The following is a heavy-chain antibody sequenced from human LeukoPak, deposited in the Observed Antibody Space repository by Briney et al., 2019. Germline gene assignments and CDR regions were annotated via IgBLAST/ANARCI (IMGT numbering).Heavy chain of an antibody. Sequence: PGGSLRLSCAASGFTFDDYAMHWVRQAPGKGLEWVSGISWNSGSIGYADSVKGRFTISRDNAKNSLYLQMNSLRAEDTALYYCAKEGYGSGSYYGGYYYYYYMDVWGKGTTVTISS. CDR3: AKEGYGSGSYYGGYYYYYYMDV. J-gene: IGHJ6*03. D-gene: IGHD3-10*01. V-gene: IGHV3-9*01. CDR2: ISWNSGSI. CDR1: GFTFDDYA.